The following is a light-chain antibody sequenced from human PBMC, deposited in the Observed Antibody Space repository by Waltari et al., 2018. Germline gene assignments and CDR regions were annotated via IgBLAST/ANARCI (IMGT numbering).Light chain of an antibody. CDR3: ISYAGSNNLGV. J-gene: IGLJ1*01. V-gene: IGLV2-8*01. Sequence: QSALTQPPSASGSPGQSVTISCTGTRSDVGGYKYFPWFQQHPGKAPKPLIYELSKRASGVPDRFSGSKSGNTASLTVSGLQAEDEADYYCISYAGSNNLGVFGTGTKVTVL. CDR2: ELS. CDR1: RSDVGGYKY.